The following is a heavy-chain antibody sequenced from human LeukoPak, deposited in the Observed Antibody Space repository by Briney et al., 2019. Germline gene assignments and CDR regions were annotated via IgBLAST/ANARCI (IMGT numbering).Heavy chain of an antibody. CDR1: GGTFSSYA. CDR2: IVPIFGTA. CDR3: ARASTLGFSGYGTLDY. Sequence: GASVKVSCKASGGTFSSYAISWVRQAPGQGLEWMGGIVPIFGTANYAQKFQGRVTITADESTSTAYMELSSLRSEDTAVYYCARASTLGFSGYGTLDYWGQGTLVTVSS. V-gene: IGHV1-69*01. J-gene: IGHJ4*02. D-gene: IGHD3-22*01.